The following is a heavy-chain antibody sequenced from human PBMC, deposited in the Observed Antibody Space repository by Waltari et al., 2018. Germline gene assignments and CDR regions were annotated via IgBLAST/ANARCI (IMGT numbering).Heavy chain of an antibody. CDR2: INHSGST. J-gene: IGHJ4*02. V-gene: IGHV4-34*01. CDR3: ARAAPVYGSGSFDY. D-gene: IGHD3-10*01. CDR1: GGSFSGYY. Sequence: QVQLQQWGAGLLKPSETLSLTCAVYGGSFSGYYWSWIRQPPGKGLEWIGEINHSGSTNYTPSLKSRVTISVDTSKNQFSLKLSSVTAADTAVYYCARAAPVYGSGSFDYWGQGTLVTVSS.